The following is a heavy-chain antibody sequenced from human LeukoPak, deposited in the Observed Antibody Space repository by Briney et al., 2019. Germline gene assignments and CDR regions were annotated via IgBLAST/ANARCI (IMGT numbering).Heavy chain of an antibody. CDR1: GFTFSSYS. CDR2: ISSSSSTI. Sequence: PGGSLRLSCAASGFTFSSYSMNWVRQAPGKGLEWVSYISSSSSTIYYADSVKGRFTISRDNAKNSLYLQMNSLRAEDTAVYYCARVFVVSGWRYYYYGMDVWGQGTTVTVSS. V-gene: IGHV3-48*01. J-gene: IGHJ6*02. CDR3: ARVFVVSGWRYYYYGMDV. D-gene: IGHD6-19*01.